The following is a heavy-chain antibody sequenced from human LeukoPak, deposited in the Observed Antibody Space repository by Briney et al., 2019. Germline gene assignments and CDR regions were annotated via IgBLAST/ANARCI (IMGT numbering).Heavy chain of an antibody. D-gene: IGHD4-17*01. CDR3: ARPRLRPDYFDY. V-gene: IGHV1-69*13. CDR2: IIPIFGTA. J-gene: IGHJ4*02. CDR1: GGTFSSYA. Sequence: ASVKVSCKASGGTFSSYAISWVRQAPGQGLEWMGGIIPIFGTANYAQKFQGRVTITADESTSTAYMELSSLRSEDTAVYYCARPRLRPDYFDYWGQGTLVTVSS.